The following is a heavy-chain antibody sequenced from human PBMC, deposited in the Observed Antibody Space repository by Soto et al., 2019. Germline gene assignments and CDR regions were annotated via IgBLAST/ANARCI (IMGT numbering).Heavy chain of an antibody. CDR3: ARDHSNSSSWPMDY. Sequence: QVQLVQSGAEVKKPGASVKVSCRTSGYSFNDYYIHWVRQAPGQGLEWMGWINPNGGGTHFPQKFQAGVTLTRDTSLRTAYMELTNLRSDDTAIYFCARDHSNSSSWPMDYWGQGTLVTVSS. D-gene: IGHD6-13*01. V-gene: IGHV1-2*02. J-gene: IGHJ4*02. CDR2: INPNGGGT. CDR1: GYSFNDYY.